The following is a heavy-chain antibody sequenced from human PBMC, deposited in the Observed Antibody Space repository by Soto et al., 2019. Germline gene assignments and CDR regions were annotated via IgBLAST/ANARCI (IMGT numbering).Heavy chain of an antibody. D-gene: IGHD2-21*01. CDR2: ISTSSNYI. Sequence: GGSLRLSCAASGFTSSTYNMNWIRQAPGKGLEWLSSISTSSNYIYYADSVRGRFTISRDNAENSVYLQMNSLRVEDTAVYYCARDYTGGNSRKGAFDLWGQGKMVTVSS. J-gene: IGHJ3*01. V-gene: IGHV3-21*01. CDR3: ARDYTGGNSRKGAFDL. CDR1: GFTSSTYN.